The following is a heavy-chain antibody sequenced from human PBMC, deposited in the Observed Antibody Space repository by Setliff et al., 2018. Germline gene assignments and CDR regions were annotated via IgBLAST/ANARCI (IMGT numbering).Heavy chain of an antibody. CDR3: ARDKPDFVVVEAAARLDY. CDR2: IGTYDANT. CDR1: GYTFKNYG. Sequence: ASVKVSCKASGYTFKNYGVSWVRQAPGQGLEWMGWIGTYDANTIYSQKFQGRVIMTTDTSTSTVYMDLRNLRSDDTAVYYCARDKPDFVVVEAAARLDYWGQGSLVTVPQ. D-gene: IGHD2-15*01. J-gene: IGHJ4*02. V-gene: IGHV1-18*01.